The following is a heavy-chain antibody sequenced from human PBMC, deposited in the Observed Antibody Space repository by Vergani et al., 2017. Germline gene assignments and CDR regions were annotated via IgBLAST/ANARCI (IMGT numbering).Heavy chain of an antibody. D-gene: IGHD2-2*01. V-gene: IGHV4-59*08. CDR1: GGSISSYY. J-gene: IGHJ3*02. Sequence: QVQLQESGPGLVKPSETLSLTCTVSGGSISSYYWSWIRQPPGKGLEWIGYIYYSGSTNYNPSLKSRVTISVDTSKNQCSLKLSSVTAADTAVYYCARRPNYCSSTSCYPEAFDIWGQGTMVTVSS. CDR2: IYYSGST. CDR3: ARRPNYCSSTSCYPEAFDI.